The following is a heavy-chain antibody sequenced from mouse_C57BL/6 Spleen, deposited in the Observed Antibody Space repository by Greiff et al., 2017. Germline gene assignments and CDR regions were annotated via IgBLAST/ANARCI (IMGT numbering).Heavy chain of an antibody. Sequence: EVKLMESGGGLVQPKGSLKLSCAASGFSFNTYAMNWVRQAPGKGLEWVARIRSKSNNYATYYADSVKDRFTISRDDSESMLYLQMNNLKTEDTAMYYCVRHGGSFDYWGQGTTLTVSS. V-gene: IGHV10-1*01. D-gene: IGHD3-1*01. CDR3: VRHGGSFDY. CDR2: IRSKSNNYAT. CDR1: GFSFNTYA. J-gene: IGHJ2*01.